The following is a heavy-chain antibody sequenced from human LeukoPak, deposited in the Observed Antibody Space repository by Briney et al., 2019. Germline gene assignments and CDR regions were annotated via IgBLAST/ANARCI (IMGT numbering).Heavy chain of an antibody. D-gene: IGHD5-18*01. CDR2: ISAYNGNT. V-gene: IGHV1-18*01. CDR1: GYTFTSYG. J-gene: IGHJ4*02. CDR3: ARDQVDTAMVGAGDY. Sequence: ASVKVSCKASGYTFTSYGISWVRQAPGQGLEWMGWISAYNGNTNYAQKLQGRVTMTTGTSTSTAYMELRSLRSDDTAVYYCARDQVDTAMVGAGDYWGQGTLVTVSS.